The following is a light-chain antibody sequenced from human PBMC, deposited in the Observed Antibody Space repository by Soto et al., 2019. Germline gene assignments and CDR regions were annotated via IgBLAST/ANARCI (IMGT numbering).Light chain of an antibody. CDR3: QQTFSAPVT. J-gene: IGKJ2*01. Sequence: DLQMTQSPSSLSASVGDRVTITCRASQSISNFLNWYQQQPGKAPGLLIYGASSLQSGVPSRFSGGGSGTDFILTINNLQPEDFATYYCQQTFSAPVTFGQGTKVEIK. CDR1: QSISNF. CDR2: GAS. V-gene: IGKV1-39*01.